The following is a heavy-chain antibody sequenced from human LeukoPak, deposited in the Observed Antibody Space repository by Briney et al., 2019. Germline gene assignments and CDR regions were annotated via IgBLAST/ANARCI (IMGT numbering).Heavy chain of an antibody. CDR2: AHDTGST. J-gene: IGHJ2*01. Sequence: SETLSLTCIVSGSSVSTFYWSWLRQSPGTGLEWIGFAHDTGSTAYSPSLKSRVTISLETSKNQLSLMLTSVTAADTAMYYCARGSTDVYWYLDVWGRGTLVTVSS. V-gene: IGHV4-59*02. D-gene: IGHD1-26*01. CDR3: ARGSTDVYWYLDV. CDR1: GSSVSTFY.